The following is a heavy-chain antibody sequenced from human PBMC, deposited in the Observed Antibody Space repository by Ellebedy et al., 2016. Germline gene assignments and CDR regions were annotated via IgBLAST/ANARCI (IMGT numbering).Heavy chain of an antibody. CDR3: AREDRGYSYGGPIDY. CDR2: IYYSGST. D-gene: IGHD5-18*01. Sequence: SXTVSGDSISSTIYYWNWIRQLPGKGLEWIGYIYYSGSTYYNPSLKSRGTISIDTSKNQFSLELTSVTAADTAVYFCAREDRGYSYGGPIDYWGQGTLVTVSS. J-gene: IGHJ4*02. V-gene: IGHV4-31*02. CDR1: GDSISSTIYY.